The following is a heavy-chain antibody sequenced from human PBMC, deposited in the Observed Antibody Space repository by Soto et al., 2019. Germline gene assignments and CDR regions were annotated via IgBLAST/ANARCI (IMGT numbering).Heavy chain of an antibody. J-gene: IGHJ4*02. Sequence: GSLRLSCAASGFTFSSYGMHWVRQAPGKGLEWVAVIWYDGSNKYYADSVKGRFTISRDNSKNTLYLQMNSLRAEDTAVYYCARDFLLYSSGWAPGYWGQGTLVTVSS. V-gene: IGHV3-33*01. CDR1: GFTFSSYG. D-gene: IGHD6-19*01. CDR2: IWYDGSNK. CDR3: ARDFLLYSSGWAPGY.